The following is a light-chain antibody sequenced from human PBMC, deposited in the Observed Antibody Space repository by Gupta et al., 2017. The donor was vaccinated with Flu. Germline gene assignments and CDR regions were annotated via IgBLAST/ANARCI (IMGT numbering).Light chain of an antibody. CDR3: ASWDDSLGGRVL. CDR1: SFNIGTDY. Sequence: QSVLTQPPSASGPPGQRVTISCSGPSFNIGTDYVYWYQQLPGTAPKVLIYRNDQRPSGVPDRFSGSKSGTSASLAISGLRSEDEADYYCASWDDSLGGRVLFGGGTKLTVL. J-gene: IGLJ2*01. V-gene: IGLV1-47*01. CDR2: RND.